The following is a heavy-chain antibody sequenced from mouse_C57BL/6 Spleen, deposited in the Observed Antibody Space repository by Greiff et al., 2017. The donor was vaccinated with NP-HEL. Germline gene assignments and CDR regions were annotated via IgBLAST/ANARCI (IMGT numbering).Heavy chain of an antibody. D-gene: IGHD1-1*02. CDR1: GFSLTSYG. CDR3: ARKGGYCYFDV. J-gene: IGHJ1*03. V-gene: IGHV2-2*01. CDR2: IWSGGST. Sequence: QVQLKESGPGLVQPSQSLSITCTVSGFSLTSYGVHWVRQSPGKGLEWLGVIWSGGSTASNAAFISRLSISKDNSKSHVFLKMNSLQADDTAIYYCARKGGYCYFDVWGTGTTVTVSS.